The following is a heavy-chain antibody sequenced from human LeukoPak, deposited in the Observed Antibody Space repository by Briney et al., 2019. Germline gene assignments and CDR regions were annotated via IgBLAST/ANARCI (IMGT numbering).Heavy chain of an antibody. CDR3: AKRNVVVPAAILGKNWFDP. D-gene: IGHD2-2*02. CDR2: ISYDGSNK. CDR1: GFTFSSYG. V-gene: IGHV3-30*18. Sequence: GSLILSCAASGFTFSSYGMHWVRQAPGKGLEWVAVISYDGSNKYYADSVKGRFTISRDNSKNTLYLQMNSLRAEDTAVYYCAKRNVVVPAAILGKNWFDPWGQGTLVTVSS. J-gene: IGHJ5*02.